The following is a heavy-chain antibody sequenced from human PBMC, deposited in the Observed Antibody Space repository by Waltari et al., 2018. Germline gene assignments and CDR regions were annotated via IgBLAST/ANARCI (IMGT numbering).Heavy chain of an antibody. CDR2: IYTSGST. CDR3: ARSYDILVLDV. CDR1: GGSISSGSYY. J-gene: IGHJ6*04. Sequence: QVQLQESGPGLVKPSQTLSLTCTVSGGSISSGSYYWSWIRQPAGKGLEWIGRIYTSGSTNYNPSRKSRVTISVDTSKNQFSLKLSSVTAADTAVYYCARSYDILVLDVWGKGTTVTVSS. D-gene: IGHD3-9*01. V-gene: IGHV4-61*02.